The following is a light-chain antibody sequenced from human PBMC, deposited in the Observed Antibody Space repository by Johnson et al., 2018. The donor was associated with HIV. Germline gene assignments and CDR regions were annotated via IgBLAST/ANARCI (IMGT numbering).Light chain of an antibody. J-gene: IGLJ1*01. V-gene: IGLV1-51*01. Sequence: QPVLTQPPSVSAAPGQKVTISCSGTSSNIGNNYVSWYQQFTGTAPKLVIHDNNKRPSGIPDRFSGSKSGTSATLGITGLQTGDEADYYCGTWDSSLSAGGANYVFGTGTKVTVL. CDR3: GTWDSSLSAGGANYV. CDR1: SSNIGNNY. CDR2: DNN.